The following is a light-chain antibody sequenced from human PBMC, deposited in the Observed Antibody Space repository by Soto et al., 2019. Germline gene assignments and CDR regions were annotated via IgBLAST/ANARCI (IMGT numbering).Light chain of an antibody. CDR1: QSISSSD. V-gene: IGKV3-20*01. Sequence: EIVLTQSPGTLSLSPGERATLSCRASQSISSSDLAWYQHRPGQAPRLLIYAASSRATGIPVRFSGSGSGTDFTLSISRLEPEEFAVYYCQHYGSSSWTFGKGTKVEIK. CDR2: AAS. J-gene: IGKJ1*01. CDR3: QHYGSSSWT.